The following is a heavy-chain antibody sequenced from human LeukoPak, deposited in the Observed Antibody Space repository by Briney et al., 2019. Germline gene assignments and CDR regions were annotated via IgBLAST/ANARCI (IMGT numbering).Heavy chain of an antibody. CDR1: GYSFTSYW. D-gene: IGHD5-18*01. J-gene: IGHJ3*02. CDR2: MYPGDSDT. V-gene: IGHV5-51*01. CDR3: ARRRDTAMVNDAFDI. Sequence: GESLKISCKGSGYSFTSYWIGWVRQMPGKGLERMGIMYPGDSDTRYSPSFQGQVTISADKSISTAYLQWGSLKASDTAMYYCARRRDTAMVNDAFDIWGQGTMVTVSS.